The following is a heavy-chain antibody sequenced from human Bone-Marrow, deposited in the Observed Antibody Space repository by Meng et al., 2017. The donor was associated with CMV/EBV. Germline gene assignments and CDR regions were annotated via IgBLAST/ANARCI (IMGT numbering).Heavy chain of an antibody. V-gene: IGHV3-7*01. Sequence: GGSLRLSCTVSGFTFSSHWMSWVRLAPGKGLEWVANIKQDGSEKYYVDSVKGRFTTSRDNAKNSLYLQMDSLRGEDTAVYYCAREVRSRGGFDPWGQGTLVTVSS. CDR3: AREVRSRGGFDP. J-gene: IGHJ5*02. D-gene: IGHD3-10*01. CDR2: IKQDGSEK. CDR1: GFTFSSHW.